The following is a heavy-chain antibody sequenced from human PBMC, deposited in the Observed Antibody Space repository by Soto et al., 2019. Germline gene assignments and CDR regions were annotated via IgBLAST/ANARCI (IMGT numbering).Heavy chain of an antibody. V-gene: IGHV3-49*03. J-gene: IGHJ4*02. CDR1: GFTFGDYA. CDR3: TRTNSLWFGELLSGFDY. Sequence: GGSLRLSCTASGFTFGDYAMSWFRQAPGKGLEWVGFIRSKAYGGTTEYAASVKGRFTISRDDSKSIAYLQMNSLKTEDTAVYYCTRTNSLWFGELLSGFDYWGQGTLVTVSS. CDR2: IRSKAYGGTT. D-gene: IGHD3-10*01.